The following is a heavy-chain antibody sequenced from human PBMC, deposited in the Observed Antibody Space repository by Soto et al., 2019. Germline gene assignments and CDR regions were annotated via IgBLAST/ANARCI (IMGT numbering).Heavy chain of an antibody. CDR3: AKDPDISGWYQTDLDY. J-gene: IGHJ4*02. D-gene: IGHD6-19*01. CDR2: ISNNGGST. Sequence: LRLSCAASGFIFSSFAMSWVRQAPGKGLEWVSTISNNGGSTYSADSVKGRFTISRDNSKNTLYLQMNSLRAEDTAVYYCAKDPDISGWYQTDLDYWGQGTLVTVSS. CDR1: GFIFSSFA. V-gene: IGHV3-23*01.